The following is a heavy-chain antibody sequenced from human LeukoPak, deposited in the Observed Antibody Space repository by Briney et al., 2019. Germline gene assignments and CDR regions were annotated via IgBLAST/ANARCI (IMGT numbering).Heavy chain of an antibody. CDR1: GASVSSYY. CDR3: ARAGYANAWYAFDI. D-gene: IGHD2-15*01. Sequence: NPSETLSLTCTVSGASVSSYYWSWIRQPPGRGLEWIGYLSRSGSSDSNPSLKSRVTILVDTSKNQFSLKLTSVTAADTAVYYCARAGYANAWYAFDIWGQGTMVTVSS. CDR2: LSRSGSS. J-gene: IGHJ3*02. V-gene: IGHV4-59*02.